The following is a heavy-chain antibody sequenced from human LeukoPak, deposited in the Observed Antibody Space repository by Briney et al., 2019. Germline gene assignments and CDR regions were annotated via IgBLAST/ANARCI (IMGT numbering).Heavy chain of an antibody. CDR3: ATPTTGLGWFDP. Sequence: ASVKVSCKVSDYTLTELSMHWVRQAPGKGLEWMGGFDPEDGETIYAQKFQGRVTMTEDTSTDTAYMELSSLRSEDTAVYYCATPTTGLGWFDPWGQGTLVTVSS. J-gene: IGHJ5*02. CDR2: FDPEDGET. V-gene: IGHV1-24*01. D-gene: IGHD1-1*01. CDR1: DYTLTELS.